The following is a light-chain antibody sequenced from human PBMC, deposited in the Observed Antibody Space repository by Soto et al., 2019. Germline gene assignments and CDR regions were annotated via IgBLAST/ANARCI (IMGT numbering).Light chain of an antibody. J-gene: IGKJ2*01. Sequence: EIVMTQSPATLSVSPGERATLSCRASQSITTNLAWYQQKPGQAPRLLIYAASTRATSIPARFSGSGSGTEFTLTISSLQSEDCAVYYCQQYNNFLAYTFGPGTKLEIK. V-gene: IGKV3-15*01. CDR1: QSITTN. CDR3: QQYNNFLAYT. CDR2: AAS.